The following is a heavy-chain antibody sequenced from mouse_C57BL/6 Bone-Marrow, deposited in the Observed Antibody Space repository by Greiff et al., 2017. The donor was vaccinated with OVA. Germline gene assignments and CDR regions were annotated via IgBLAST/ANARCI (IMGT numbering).Heavy chain of an antibody. V-gene: IGHV5-12*01. CDR1: GFTFSDYY. Sequence: EVQRVESGGGLVQPGGSLKLSCAASGFTFSDYYMYWVRQTPEKRLEWVAYISHGGGSTYYPDTVKGRCTISRDNAKNTRYLQMNRLKSEDTAMYYCAGAITTRSYAMDYWGQGTSVTVSS. CDR2: ISHGGGST. J-gene: IGHJ4*01. CDR3: AGAITTRSYAMDY. D-gene: IGHD2-4*01.